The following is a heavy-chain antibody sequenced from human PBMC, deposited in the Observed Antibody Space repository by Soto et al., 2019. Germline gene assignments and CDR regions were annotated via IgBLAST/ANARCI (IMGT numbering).Heavy chain of an antibody. CDR2: IKQDGSEK. D-gene: IGHD6-13*01. CDR1: GFTFSSYW. CDR3: ARATAAAYYYYYYMDV. J-gene: IGHJ6*03. Sequence: GGSLRLSCAASGFTFSSYWMSWVRQAPGKGPEWVANIKQDGSEKYYVDSVKGRFTISRDNAKNSLYLQMNSLRAEDTAVYYCARATAAAYYYYYYMDVWGKGTTVTVSS. V-gene: IGHV3-7*01.